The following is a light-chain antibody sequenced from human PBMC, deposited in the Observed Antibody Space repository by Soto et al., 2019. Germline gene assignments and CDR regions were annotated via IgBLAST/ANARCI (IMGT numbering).Light chain of an antibody. V-gene: IGKV3-15*01. J-gene: IGKJ5*01. CDR2: GAS. CDR3: QQYNNWPPIT. Sequence: EIVLTQSPATLSVSPGERATLSFRASQSVSSNLAWYQQKPGQAPRLLIYGASTRASGIPARFSGSGSGTEFTLTISSLQSEDFAVYYCQQYNNWPPITFGQGTRLEIK. CDR1: QSVSSN.